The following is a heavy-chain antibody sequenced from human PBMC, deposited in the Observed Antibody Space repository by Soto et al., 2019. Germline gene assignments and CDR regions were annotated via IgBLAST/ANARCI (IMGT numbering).Heavy chain of an antibody. J-gene: IGHJ4*02. V-gene: IGHV4-31*03. Sequence: PSETLSPTCTVSGGSISSGGYYWSWIRQHPGKGLEWIGYIYYSGSTYYNPSLKSRVTISVDTSKNQFSLKLSSVTAADTAVYYCARSQSLYQSFDYWGQGTLVTVSS. D-gene: IGHD2-2*01. CDR3: ARSQSLYQSFDY. CDR1: GGSISSGGYY. CDR2: IYYSGST.